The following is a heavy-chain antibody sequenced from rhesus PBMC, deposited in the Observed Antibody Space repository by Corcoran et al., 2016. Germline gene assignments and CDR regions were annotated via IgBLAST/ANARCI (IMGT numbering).Heavy chain of an antibody. V-gene: IGHV4-122*02. Sequence: QVQLQESGPGLVKPSETLSLTCAVSGYSISSGYYWSWIRQPPGKGLEWIGYITYRGSTSYNPSLKSRVTISRDTSKNQFSLKLSSVTAADTAVYYCARGRFYEDDYGYYYTLGWYFDIWGPGTPITISS. CDR2: ITYRGST. CDR3: ARGRFYEDDYGYYYTLGWYFDI. D-gene: IGHD3S6*01. CDR1: GYSISSGYY. J-gene: IGHJ2*01.